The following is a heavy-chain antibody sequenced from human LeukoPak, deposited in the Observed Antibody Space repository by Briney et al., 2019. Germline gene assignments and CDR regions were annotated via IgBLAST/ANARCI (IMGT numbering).Heavy chain of an antibody. J-gene: IGHJ2*01. V-gene: IGHV4-38-2*02. CDR2: IYYSGST. CDR3: ASTLTKNDFWSGYYPRNWYFDL. Sequence: SETLSLTCTVSGYSISSGYYWGWIRQPPGKGLEWIGSIYYSGSTYYNPSLKSRVTISVDTSKNQFSLKLSSVTAADTAVYYCASTLTKNDFWSGYYPRNWYFDLWGRGTLVTVSS. D-gene: IGHD3-3*01. CDR1: GYSISSGYY.